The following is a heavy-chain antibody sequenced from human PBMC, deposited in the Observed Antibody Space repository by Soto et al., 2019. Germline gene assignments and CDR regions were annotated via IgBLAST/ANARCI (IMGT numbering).Heavy chain of an antibody. CDR2: IYYSGST. CDR1: GGSISSGGYY. D-gene: IGHD3-10*01. V-gene: IGHV4-31*03. CDR3: ARDITMVRGVIITENWFDP. J-gene: IGHJ5*02. Sequence: SETLSLTCTVSGGSISSGGYYWSWIRQHPGKGLEWIGYIYYSGSTYYNPSLKSRVTISVDTSKNQFSLKLSSVTAADTAVYYCARDITMVRGVIITENWFDPWGQGTLVTVSS.